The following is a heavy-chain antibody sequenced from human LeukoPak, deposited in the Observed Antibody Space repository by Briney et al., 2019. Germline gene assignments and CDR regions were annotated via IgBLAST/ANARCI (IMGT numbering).Heavy chain of an antibody. J-gene: IGHJ6*02. CDR2: IDNDGSST. CDR1: GFTFSDYW. V-gene: IGHV3-74*01. Sequence: PGGSLRLSCAASGFTFSDYWMHWVRQAPGKGLVWVSRIDNDGSSTNYADSVKGRFTISRDNAKNTLYLEMNSLRVEDSAVYYCARDSRRTPTEVGGQATTVTVSS. CDR3: ARDSRRTPTEV.